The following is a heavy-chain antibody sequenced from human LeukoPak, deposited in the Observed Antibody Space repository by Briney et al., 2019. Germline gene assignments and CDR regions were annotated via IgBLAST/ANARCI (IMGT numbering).Heavy chain of an antibody. J-gene: IGHJ5*02. CDR3: ARSSHMTVNGRFDP. CDR1: GGSISSYY. CDR2: IYYSGGT. V-gene: IGHV4-59*12. Sequence: PSETLSLTCTVSGGSISSYYWSWIRQPPNKGLEWIGYIYYSGGTKYNPSLKSRVTISLDTSKNQFSLTLTSVTAADTALYYCARSSHMTVNGRFDPWGQGTLVTVSA.